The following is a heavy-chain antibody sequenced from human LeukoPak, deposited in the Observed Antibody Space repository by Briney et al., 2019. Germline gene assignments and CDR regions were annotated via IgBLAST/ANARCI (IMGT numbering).Heavy chain of an antibody. D-gene: IGHD3-10*01. J-gene: IGHJ3*02. CDR1: GGSVRNGNFY. Sequence: SETLSLTCTVSGGSVRNGNFYWNWIRQPPGKELEWLGYIYHTGSTNYNPSLKSRVTMSVDTSKNQFSLKLSFVTAADTALYYCARSDYHNSGSHTVFDAFDIWGQGTRVTVSS. CDR3: ARSDYHNSGSHTVFDAFDI. V-gene: IGHV4-61*01. CDR2: IYHTGST.